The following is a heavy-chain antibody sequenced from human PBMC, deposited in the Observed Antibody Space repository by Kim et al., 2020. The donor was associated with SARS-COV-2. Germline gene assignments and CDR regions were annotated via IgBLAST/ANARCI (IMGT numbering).Heavy chain of an antibody. V-gene: IGHV1-46*01. D-gene: IGHD2-15*01. CDR3: ARDVAAQVYCSGGSCYRNYYGMDV. Sequence: ASVKVSCKASGYTFTSYYMHWVRQAPGQGLEWMGIINPSGGSTSYAQKFQGRVTMTRDTSTSTVYMELSSLRSEDTAVYYCARDVAAQVYCSGGSCYRNYYGMDVWGQGTTVTVSS. J-gene: IGHJ6*02. CDR1: GYTFTSYY. CDR2: INPSGGST.